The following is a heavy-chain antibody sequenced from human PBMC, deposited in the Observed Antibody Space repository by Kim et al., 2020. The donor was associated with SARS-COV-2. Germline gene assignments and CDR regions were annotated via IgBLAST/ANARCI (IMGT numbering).Heavy chain of an antibody. V-gene: IGHV3-23*01. Sequence: GSLRLSCAASGFTFSGYAMNWVRQAPGKGLEWVSGLSDDGRATYYADSVKGRFTIFRDNSKNMVHLQMNSLSAEDTAVYYCAKARGGRLSQYHFDNWGQ. D-gene: IGHD1-26*01. CDR2: LSDDGRAT. J-gene: IGHJ4*02. CDR3: AKARGGRLSQYHFDN. CDR1: GFTFSGYA.